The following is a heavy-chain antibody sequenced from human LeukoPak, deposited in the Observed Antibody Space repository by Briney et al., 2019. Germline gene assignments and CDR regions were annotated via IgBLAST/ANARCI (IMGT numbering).Heavy chain of an antibody. CDR3: ARQRERGYSYVD. D-gene: IGHD5-18*01. J-gene: IGHJ4*02. Sequence: GESLKISCKGSGYRFSSHWIAWVRQMPGKGLAWMGMIYPGDSDTRYSPSFRGQVTISGDKSISTAYLQWSSLKASDTAMYYCARQRERGYSYVDWGQGTLVTVSS. V-gene: IGHV5-51*01. CDR2: IYPGDSDT. CDR1: GYRFSSHW.